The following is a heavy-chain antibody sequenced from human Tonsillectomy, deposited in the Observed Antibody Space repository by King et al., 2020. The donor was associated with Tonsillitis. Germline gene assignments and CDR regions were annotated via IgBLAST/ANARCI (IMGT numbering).Heavy chain of an antibody. CDR3: ARDADYSGSYYGLTDYFDY. J-gene: IGHJ4*02. CDR1: GYTFTSYY. CDR2: INPSGGRT. Sequence: VQLVESGAEVKKPGASVKVSCKASGYTFTSYYMHWVRKAPGQGLEWMGIINPSGGRTSYAQKFQGRVTMTRDTSTSTVDMELRSLRLEDTAVYYCARDADYSGSYYGLTDYFDYWGQGTLVTVSS. V-gene: IGHV1-46*03. D-gene: IGHD1-26*01.